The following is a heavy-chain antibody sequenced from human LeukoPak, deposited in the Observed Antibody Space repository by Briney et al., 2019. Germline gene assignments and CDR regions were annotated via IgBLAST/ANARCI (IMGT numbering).Heavy chain of an antibody. CDR2: INAGNGNT. J-gene: IGHJ4*02. V-gene: IGHV1-3*01. CDR1: GYTFTSYA. Sequence: GASVKVSCKASGYTFTSYAMHWERQAPGQRLEWMGWINAGNGNTKYSQKFQGRVTITRDTSASTAYMELSSLRSEDTAVYYCARGGCSSTSCYLVYWGQGTLVTVSS. CDR3: ARGGCSSTSCYLVY. D-gene: IGHD2-2*01.